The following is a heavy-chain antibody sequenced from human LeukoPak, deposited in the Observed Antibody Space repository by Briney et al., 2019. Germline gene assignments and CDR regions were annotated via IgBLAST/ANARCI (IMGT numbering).Heavy chain of an antibody. V-gene: IGHV1-46*01. D-gene: IGHD2-8*01. CDR3: AREYPGVHYYYYGMDV. CDR1: GYTFTSYY. CDR2: INPSGGST. Sequence: ASVKVSCKASGYTFTSYYMHWVRQAPGQGLEWMGIINPSGGSTSYAQKFQGRVTMTRDTSTSTVYKELSSLRSEDTAVYYCAREYPGVHYYYYGMDVWGQGTTVTVSS. J-gene: IGHJ6*02.